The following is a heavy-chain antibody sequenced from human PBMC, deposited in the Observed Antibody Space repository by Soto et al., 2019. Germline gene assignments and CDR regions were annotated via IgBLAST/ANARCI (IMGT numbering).Heavy chain of an antibody. D-gene: IGHD1-7*01. V-gene: IGHV4-30-2*01. Sequence: SETLSLTCAVSGGSIDSGGYSWSWIRQPPGKGLEWIGRIYHSGITDYNPSLKSRGTLSVDTSKNQFSLKLNSVTAADAAVYYCARSGGTTGGAAWFDPWGQGTLVTVSS. CDR2: IYHSGIT. CDR1: GGSIDSGGYS. J-gene: IGHJ5*02. CDR3: ARSGGTTGGAAWFDP.